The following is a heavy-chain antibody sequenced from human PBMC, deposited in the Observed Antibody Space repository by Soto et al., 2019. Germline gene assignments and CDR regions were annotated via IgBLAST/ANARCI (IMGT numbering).Heavy chain of an antibody. J-gene: IGHJ6*02. CDR3: AREGPAPYYYYGMDV. CDR2: ISGYNGNT. CDR1: GYSFTTYG. V-gene: IGHV1-18*01. Sequence: QVQLVQSRGEVKKPGASVKVSCKTSGYSFTTYGISWVRQAPGQGLEWMGWISGYNGNTNYAQNLQGRVTMTTDTSTSTAYMELRSLRSDDTAVYYCAREGPAPYYYYGMDVWGQRSTVTVSS.